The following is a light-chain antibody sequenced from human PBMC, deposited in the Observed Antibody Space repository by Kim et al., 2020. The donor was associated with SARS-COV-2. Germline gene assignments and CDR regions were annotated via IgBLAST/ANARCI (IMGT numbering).Light chain of an antibody. CDR3: QQYNKWPGT. J-gene: IGKJ1*01. CDR1: QSVSTN. V-gene: IGKV3-15*01. Sequence: ETVMTQSPATLSVSPGERATLSCRASQSVSTNVAWYQQKPGQTPRLLIYGASTTATGIPARFSGSGSGTEFTLTISSLQSEDFAVYYCQQYNKWPGTFGQGTKVEIK. CDR2: GAS.